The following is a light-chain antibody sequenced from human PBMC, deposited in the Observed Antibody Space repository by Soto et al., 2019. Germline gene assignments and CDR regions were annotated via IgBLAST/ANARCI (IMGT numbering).Light chain of an antibody. Sequence: EIVLTQSPATLSLSPGERATLSCRASQSVSSSYLAWYQQKPGQAPRLLIYGASSRATGIPDRFSGSGSGTDLTLTISRLEPEDFAVYYCQQYGSSPFTFGPGTKVDIK. J-gene: IGKJ3*01. CDR2: GAS. CDR3: QQYGSSPFT. CDR1: QSVSSSY. V-gene: IGKV3-20*01.